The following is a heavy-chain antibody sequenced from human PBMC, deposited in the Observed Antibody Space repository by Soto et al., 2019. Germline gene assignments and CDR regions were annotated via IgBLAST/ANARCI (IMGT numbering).Heavy chain of an antibody. V-gene: IGHV4-39*01. Sequence: QLQLQASGPGLVKPSETLSLTCTVSGGSISSSSYYWGWIRQPPGPGLEWFGSIYYRGSTYYNPSLKSRVTISVDTAKNQFTLKLSSVTAADTAVYYCARVRLVVVATTEKTFDYWCQGTLVTVSS. J-gene: IGHJ4*02. CDR1: GGSISSSSYY. CDR2: IYYRGST. D-gene: IGHD2-15*01. CDR3: ARVRLVVVATTEKTFDY.